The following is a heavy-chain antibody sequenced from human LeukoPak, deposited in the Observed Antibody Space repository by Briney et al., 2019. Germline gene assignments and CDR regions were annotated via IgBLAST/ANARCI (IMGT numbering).Heavy chain of an antibody. Sequence: ASVKVSCKASGGTFSSYAISWVRQAPGQGLEWMGWINPNSGGTNYAQKFQGRVTMTRDMSTSTVYMELSSLRSDDTAMYYCARDRYGSGSYETDGLFDYWGQGTLVTVSS. CDR1: GGTFSSYA. CDR2: INPNSGGT. J-gene: IGHJ4*02. V-gene: IGHV1-2*02. D-gene: IGHD3-10*01. CDR3: ARDRYGSGSYETDGLFDY.